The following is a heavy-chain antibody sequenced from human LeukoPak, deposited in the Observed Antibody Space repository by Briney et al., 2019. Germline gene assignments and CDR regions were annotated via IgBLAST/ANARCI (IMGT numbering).Heavy chain of an antibody. Sequence: ASVNVSCKASGYTVTSYYMHGVEPPPRQGREWMGRINPSGGSTSHAQKPQGTVTMTSDTFTSTVYMELSIGRCQGTAVYYCARAYSSSWYTDYWGQGTLVTVSS. CDR2: INPSGGST. CDR3: ARAYSSSWYTDY. CDR1: GYTVTSYY. J-gene: IGHJ4*02. D-gene: IGHD6-13*01. V-gene: IGHV1-46*01.